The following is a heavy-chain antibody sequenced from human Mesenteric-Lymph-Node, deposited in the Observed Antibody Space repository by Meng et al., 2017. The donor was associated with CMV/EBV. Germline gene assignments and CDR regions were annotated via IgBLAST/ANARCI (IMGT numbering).Heavy chain of an antibody. CDR1: GYSISSGYY. J-gene: IGHJ5*02. D-gene: IGHD3-10*01. Sequence: SETLSLTCTVSGYSISSGYYWGWIRQPPGKGLEWIGTIYYSGSAYHNPSLKSGVTISLDTSKNQFSLKLSSVTAADTAVYYCARVKYGSTNYFDPWGQGTLVTVSS. V-gene: IGHV4-38-2*02. CDR2: IYYSGSA. CDR3: ARVKYGSTNYFDP.